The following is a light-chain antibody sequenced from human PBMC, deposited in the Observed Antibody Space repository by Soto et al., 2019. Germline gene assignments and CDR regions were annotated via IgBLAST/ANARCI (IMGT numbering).Light chain of an antibody. V-gene: IGKV1-5*03. CDR1: QTISGR. CDR2: EAS. CDR3: QQNNTDPPVWA. J-gene: IGKJ1*01. Sequence: AQPPGKLCGSGGARVNINCRSSQTISGRLDWYQLKPGGATKLLVXEASTLQWGVPSRLSGSGFGTEFTLTISSLLATDFATSFCQQNNTDPPVWAFGEGTKVDIK.